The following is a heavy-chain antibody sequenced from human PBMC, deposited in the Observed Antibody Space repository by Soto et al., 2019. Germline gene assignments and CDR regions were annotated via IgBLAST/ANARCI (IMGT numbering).Heavy chain of an antibody. CDR2: ISYDGRNK. V-gene: IGHV3-30-3*01. J-gene: IGHJ4*02. CDR3: ARGYPYYYGSGSMFYSDY. CDR1: GFSFNTYS. D-gene: IGHD3-10*01. Sequence: QVQLVESGGDVVQPGRSLRLSCAASGFSFNTYSIHWVRQAPGKGLEWVALISYDGRNKYYADSVKGRFTISRDNFKSTLYLQVNSLTTEDTAVYYCARGYPYYYGSGSMFYSDYWGQGTLVTVSS.